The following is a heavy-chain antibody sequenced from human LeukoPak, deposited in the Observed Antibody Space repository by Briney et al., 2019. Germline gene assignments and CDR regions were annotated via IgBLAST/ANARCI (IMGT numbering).Heavy chain of an antibody. CDR1: GDSLNDYY. Sequence: PSETLSLTCTVSGDSLNDYYWSWIRQPPGTGLEWIGYISYSGSTNSNPSLKSRVTFSINTSKKQFSLKLGSVNAADTAVYYCARMGLNFRGCSCDSLPLALWGRGTLVTVSS. CDR3: ARMGLNFRGCSCDSLPLAL. CDR2: ISYSGST. V-gene: IGHV4-59*01. D-gene: IGHD2-21*01. J-gene: IGHJ2*01.